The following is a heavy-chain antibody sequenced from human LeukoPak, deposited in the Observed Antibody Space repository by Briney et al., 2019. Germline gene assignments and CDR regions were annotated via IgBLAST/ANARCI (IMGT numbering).Heavy chain of an antibody. CDR1: GFTFSSYE. J-gene: IGHJ6*02. V-gene: IGHV3-48*03. CDR2: ISSSGSTI. CDR3: ARVARDVVVVAATMDV. Sequence: GGSLRLSCAASGFTFSSYEMNWVRQAPGKGLEWVSYISSSGSTIYYADSVKGRFTISRDNAKNSLYLQMNSVRAEDTAVYYCARVARDVVVVAATMDVWGQGTTVTVSS. D-gene: IGHD2-15*01.